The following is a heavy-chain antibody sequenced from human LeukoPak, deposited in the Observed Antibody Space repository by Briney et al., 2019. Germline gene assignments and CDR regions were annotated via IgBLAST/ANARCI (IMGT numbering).Heavy chain of an antibody. CDR1: GGSFSGYY. J-gene: IGHJ4*02. CDR3: ARLGPVLWWSPSSRYFDY. V-gene: IGHV4-34*01. D-gene: IGHD2-21*01. CDR2: INHSGST. Sequence: SETLSLTCAVYGGSFSGYYWSWIRQPPGKGLEWIGEINHSGSTNYNPSLKSRVTISVDTSKNQFSLKLSSVTAADTAVYYCARLGPVLWWSPSSRYFDYWGQGTLVTVSS.